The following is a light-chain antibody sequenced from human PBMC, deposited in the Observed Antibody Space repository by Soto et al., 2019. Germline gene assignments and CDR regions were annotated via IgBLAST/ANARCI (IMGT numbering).Light chain of an antibody. Sequence: QSALTQPPSASGSPGQSVTISCTGTYSDVGGSNYVSWYQQHPGKAPKLVIYEVIQRPSGVPDRFSGSRFGNTASLTVSRLQAEDEADYYCSSNVVGTNLKIFGGGTKVTVL. CDR2: EVI. V-gene: IGLV2-8*01. CDR3: SSNVVGTNLKI. J-gene: IGLJ2*01. CDR1: YSDVGGSNY.